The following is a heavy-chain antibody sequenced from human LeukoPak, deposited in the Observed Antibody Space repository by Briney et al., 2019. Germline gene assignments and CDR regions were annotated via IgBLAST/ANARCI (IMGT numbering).Heavy chain of an antibody. J-gene: IGHJ4*02. CDR2: INHSGST. V-gene: IGHV4-34*01. D-gene: IGHD3-10*01. CDR1: GGSFSGYY. CDR3: ARATGDGKEYYFDY. Sequence: SETLSLTCAVYGGSFSGYYWSWIRQPPGKGLEWIGEINHSGSTNYNPSLKSRVTISVDTSKNQFSLKLSSVTAADTAVYYCARATGDGKEYYFDYWGQRTLVTASS.